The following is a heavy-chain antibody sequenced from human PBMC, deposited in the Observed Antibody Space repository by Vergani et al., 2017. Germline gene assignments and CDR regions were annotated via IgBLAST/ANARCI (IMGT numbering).Heavy chain of an antibody. CDR2: IYYSGST. CDR1: GGSISSYY. CDR3: ARVISITMVRGVINYMDV. Sequence: QVQLQESGPGLVKPSETLSLTCTVSGGSISSYYWSWIRQPPGKGLEWIGYIYYSGSTNYNPSLKSRVTISVDTSKNQFSLKLSSVTAADTAVYYCARVISITMVRGVINYMDVWGKGTTVTVSS. J-gene: IGHJ6*03. V-gene: IGHV4-59*01. D-gene: IGHD3-10*01.